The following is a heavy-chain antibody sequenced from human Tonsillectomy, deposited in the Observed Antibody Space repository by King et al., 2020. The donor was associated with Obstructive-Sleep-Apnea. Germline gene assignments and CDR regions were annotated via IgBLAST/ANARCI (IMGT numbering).Heavy chain of an antibody. CDR1: GFTFSSYV. J-gene: IGHJ4*02. V-gene: IGHV3-23*01. D-gene: IGHD2/OR15-2a*01. CDR2: ISGSGGST. Sequence: VQLLESGGGLVQPGGSLRLSCAASGFTFSSYVMSWVRQAPGKGLEWVSGISGSGGSTYYADSAKGRFTISRDNSKNTLYLQMNSLRAEDTAVYYCASKYGNDYWGQGTLVTVSS. CDR3: ASKYGNDY.